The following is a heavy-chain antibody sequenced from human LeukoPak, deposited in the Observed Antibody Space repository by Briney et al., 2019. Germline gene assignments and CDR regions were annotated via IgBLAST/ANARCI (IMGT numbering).Heavy chain of an antibody. D-gene: IGHD3-22*01. V-gene: IGHV3-53*01. CDR1: GIAVTTNY. CDR2: IYLGGGT. Sequence: GGSLRLSCAASGIAVTTNYMSWVRQAPGKGLEWVSAIYLGGGTHHADSVKGRFTISRDYSMNTLYLEMNSLRVEDTAIYYCASPSNNSRYAFDYWGQGTLVTVSS. J-gene: IGHJ4*02. CDR3: ASPSNNSRYAFDY.